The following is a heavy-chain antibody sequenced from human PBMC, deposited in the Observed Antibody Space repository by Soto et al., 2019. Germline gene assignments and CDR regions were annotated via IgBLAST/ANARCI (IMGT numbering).Heavy chain of an antibody. Sequence: PSETLSLTCTVSDGPISRYYCSWIRQPPGKGLEWIGYFYYNGGTNYNPSLKSRVTISVDTSKNQFSPKLSSVTAADTAVYYCARADNNGYDYWGQGTLVTVSS. V-gene: IGHV4-59*12. CDR3: ARADNNGYDY. CDR1: DGPISRYY. CDR2: FYYNGGT. D-gene: IGHD5-18*01. J-gene: IGHJ4*02.